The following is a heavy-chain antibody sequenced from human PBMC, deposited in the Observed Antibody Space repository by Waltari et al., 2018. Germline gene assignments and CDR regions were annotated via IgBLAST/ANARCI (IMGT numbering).Heavy chain of an antibody. V-gene: IGHV3-7*01. CDR3: ARAVDVADY. J-gene: IGHJ4*02. Sequence: EIQVVESGGGLVQQGGSLRRSGTASGFTFSRDWMSWVRQAPGKGLEWGANIKHDGTTKFYLDSVKGRFTISRDNAQNTVYLQMNSLRVEDTALYYCARAVDVADYWGQGTLVTVSS. D-gene: IGHD5-12*01. CDR2: IKHDGTTK. CDR1: GFTFSRDW.